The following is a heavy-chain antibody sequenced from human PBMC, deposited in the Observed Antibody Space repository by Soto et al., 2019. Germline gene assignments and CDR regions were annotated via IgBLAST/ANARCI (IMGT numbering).Heavy chain of an antibody. V-gene: IGHV1-18*01. Sequence: VSCKASGYSFSSYGITWVRQAPGQGLEWLGWISPYNDDTKYAQRLQGRVTMTTDTSTRTAYMDIRGLRSDDTAIYYCARGGYYDSSGARNYHYYGMDVWGQGTTVTVSS. J-gene: IGHJ6*02. D-gene: IGHD3-22*01. CDR3: ARGGYYDSSGARNYHYYGMDV. CDR2: ISPYNDDT. CDR1: GYSFSSYG.